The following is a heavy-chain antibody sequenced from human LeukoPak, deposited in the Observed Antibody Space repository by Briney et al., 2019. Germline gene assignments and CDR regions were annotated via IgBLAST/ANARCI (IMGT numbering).Heavy chain of an antibody. D-gene: IGHD6-19*01. CDR3: ARAGLGAVSDV. Sequence: GGSLRLSCAASGFTFSIYAMSWVRQAPGKGLEWVSAISGSGGSAYHADSVKGRFTISRDNSRNTVWLQMNSLRAEDTAIYYCARAGLGAVSDVWGHGTVVTVSS. V-gene: IGHV3-23*01. J-gene: IGHJ4*01. CDR2: ISGSGGSA. CDR1: GFTFSIYA.